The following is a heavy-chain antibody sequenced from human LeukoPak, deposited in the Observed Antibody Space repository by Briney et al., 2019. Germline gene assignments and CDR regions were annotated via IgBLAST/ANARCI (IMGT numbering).Heavy chain of an antibody. V-gene: IGHV3-9*01. J-gene: IGHJ3*02. Sequence: GGSLRLSCAASGFTFDDYAMHWVRQAPGKGLEWVSGISWNSGSIGYADSVKGRFTISRDNAKNSLYLQMNSLRAEDTAVYYCAKDLKIWFGEFGAFDIWGQGTMVTVSS. CDR2: ISWNSGSI. CDR1: GFTFDDYA. D-gene: IGHD3-10*01. CDR3: AKDLKIWFGEFGAFDI.